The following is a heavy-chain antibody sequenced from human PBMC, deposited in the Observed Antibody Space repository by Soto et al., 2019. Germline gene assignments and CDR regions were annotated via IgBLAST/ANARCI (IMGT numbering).Heavy chain of an antibody. CDR1: GFTFSSYS. CDR2: ISGNGRIT. V-gene: IGHV3-23*01. Sequence: GGSLRLSCEASGFTFSSYSINWVRQAPGTGLEWVSGISGNGRITHYADSVKGRFTISRDNSKNALYLEMNSLRAEDTAVYYCAKEIAARRYDAFDIWGQGTMVTVSS. J-gene: IGHJ3*02. D-gene: IGHD6-6*01. CDR3: AKEIAARRYDAFDI.